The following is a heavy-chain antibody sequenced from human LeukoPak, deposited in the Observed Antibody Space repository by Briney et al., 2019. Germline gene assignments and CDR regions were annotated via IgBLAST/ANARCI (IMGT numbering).Heavy chain of an antibody. CDR1: GFTFRNYD. V-gene: IGHV3-13*01. D-gene: IGHD5/OR15-5a*01. CDR2: IGIADDT. CDR3: VRGGIQVSGIDAFDI. J-gene: IGHJ3*02. Sequence: GGSLRLSCATSGFTFRNYDMHWVRQFPGRGLEWVSAIGIADDTHYPDSVKGRFTISRENAKNSLYLQMNSLRDGDTAVYYCVRGGIQVSGIDAFDIWGQGTMVTVSS.